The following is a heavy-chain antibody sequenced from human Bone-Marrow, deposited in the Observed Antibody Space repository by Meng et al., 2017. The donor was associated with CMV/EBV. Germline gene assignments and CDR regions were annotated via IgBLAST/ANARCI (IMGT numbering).Heavy chain of an antibody. Sequence: GGSLRLSCAASGFTVSSYAMHWVRQAPGKGLEWVAVISYDGSNKYYADSVKGRFTISRDNSKNTLYLQMNSLRAEDTAVYYCARDMAVADYWGQGTLVTVSS. V-gene: IGHV3-30*04. D-gene: IGHD6-19*01. CDR3: ARDMAVADY. CDR2: ISYDGSNK. CDR1: GFTVSSYA. J-gene: IGHJ4*02.